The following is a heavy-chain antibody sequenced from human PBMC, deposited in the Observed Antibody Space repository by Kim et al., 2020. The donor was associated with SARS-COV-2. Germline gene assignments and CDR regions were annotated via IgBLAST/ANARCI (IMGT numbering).Heavy chain of an antibody. D-gene: IGHD4-4*01. V-gene: IGHV3-74*01. CDR1: GFTFSSYW. J-gene: IGHJ6*04. CDR2: ITSDGSRT. Sequence: GGSLRLSCAASGFTFSSYWMHWVRQAPGKGLVWVSRITSDGSRTFYADSAKGRFTISRDNAKNTLYLQMSSLRAEDSAVYYCAREFGRLHPYSYYYYGIDVCGKGTTVTLAS. CDR3: AREFGRLHPYSYYYYGIDV.